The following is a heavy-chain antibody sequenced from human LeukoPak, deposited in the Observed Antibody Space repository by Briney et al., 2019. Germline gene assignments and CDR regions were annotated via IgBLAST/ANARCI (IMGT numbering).Heavy chain of an antibody. V-gene: IGHV1-69*13. CDR3: ARSLCSGGSCYPSSGGFDP. D-gene: IGHD2-15*01. Sequence: ASVKVSCKASGGTFSSYAISWVRQAPGQGLEWMGGIIHIFGTANYAQKFQGRVTITADESTSTAYMELGSLRSEDTAVYYCARSLCSGGSCYPSSGGFDPWGQGTLVTVSS. CDR1: GGTFSSYA. J-gene: IGHJ5*02. CDR2: IIHIFGTA.